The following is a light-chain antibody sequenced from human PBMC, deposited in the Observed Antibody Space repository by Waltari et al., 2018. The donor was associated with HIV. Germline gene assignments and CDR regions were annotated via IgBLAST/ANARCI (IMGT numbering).Light chain of an antibody. J-gene: IGLJ2*01. CDR1: RSDIGGYDY. CDR3: SSYTSSNSGI. CDR2: GVT. Sequence: QSALTQPASVSGSPGQSITISCTGSRSDIGGYDYVSWYQQRPGRAPKLIIYGVTNRPSGVSDRFSGSKSGNTASLTIFGLQAEDEADYYCSSYTSSNSGIFGGGTKVTVL. V-gene: IGLV2-14*03.